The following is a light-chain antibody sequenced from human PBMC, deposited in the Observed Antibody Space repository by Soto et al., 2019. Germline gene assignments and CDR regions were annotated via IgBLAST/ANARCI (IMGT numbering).Light chain of an antibody. Sequence: IVFTKSPATVSLSPGERATLSCRASHSVSSYLAWYQQKPGQAPRLLIYGASSRATGIPDRFSGSGSGTDFTLAVSRLEPEDFAVYYCHQYDNWPPITFGQGTRLDIK. J-gene: IGKJ5*01. V-gene: IGKV3-20*01. CDR2: GAS. CDR1: HSVSSY. CDR3: HQYDNWPPIT.